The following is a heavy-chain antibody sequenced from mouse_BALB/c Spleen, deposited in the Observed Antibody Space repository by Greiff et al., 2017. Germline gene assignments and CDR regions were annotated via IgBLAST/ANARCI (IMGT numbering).Heavy chain of an antibody. CDR1: GYTFTSYY. Sequence: QVQLQQSGAELVKPGASVKLSCKASGYTFTSYYMYWVKQRPGQGLEWIGEINPSNGGTNFNEKFKSKATLTVDKSSSTAYMQLSSLTSEDSAVYYCTRSSTTAPAYWGQGTLVTVSA. CDR2: INPSNGGT. J-gene: IGHJ3*01. D-gene: IGHD1-2*01. CDR3: TRSSTTAPAY. V-gene: IGHV1S81*02.